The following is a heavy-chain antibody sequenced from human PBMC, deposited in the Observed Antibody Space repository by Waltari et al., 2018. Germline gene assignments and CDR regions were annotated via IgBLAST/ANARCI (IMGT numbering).Heavy chain of an antibody. D-gene: IGHD3-16*01. CDR3: ASGAGRAFDI. Sequence: QLQLQESGPGLVKPSETLSLTCPVSGGPIRSSSSSWGWIRQPPGKGLEWIVSIYYSGSTYYNPSLKSRVTISVDTSKNQFSLKLSSVTAADTAVYYCASGAGRAFDIWGQGTMVTVSS. J-gene: IGHJ3*02. CDR1: GGPIRSSSSS. CDR2: IYYSGST. V-gene: IGHV4-39*07.